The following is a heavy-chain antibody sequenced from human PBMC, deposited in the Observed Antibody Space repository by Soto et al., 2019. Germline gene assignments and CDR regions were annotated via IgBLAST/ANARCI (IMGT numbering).Heavy chain of an antibody. J-gene: IGHJ4*02. Sequence: QVQLVQSGAEEKKPGDSVKVSCKASGYTFTRYAIHWVRQAPGQRLEWMGWINAGNGNTKYSQKFQGRVTITRDTSASTAYMELSSLKSEDTAVYYCARGDWWLFDYWGQVTLVTVSS. CDR1: GYTFTRYA. D-gene: IGHD2-8*02. V-gene: IGHV1-3*05. CDR2: INAGNGNT. CDR3: ARGDWWLFDY.